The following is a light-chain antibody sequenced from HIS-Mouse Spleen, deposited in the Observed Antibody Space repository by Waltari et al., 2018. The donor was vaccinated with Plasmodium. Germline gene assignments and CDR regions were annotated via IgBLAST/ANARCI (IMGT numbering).Light chain of an antibody. CDR3: QQYGSSPYT. V-gene: IGKV3-20*01. CDR1: QSVSSSY. CDR2: GAS. Sequence: EIVLTQSPGTLSLSQGERATLSCRASQSVSSSYLAWHQQKPGQAPRLLIYGASSRATGIPDRFSGSGSGTDFTLTISRLEPEDFAVYYCQQYGSSPYTFGQGTKLEIK. J-gene: IGKJ2*01.